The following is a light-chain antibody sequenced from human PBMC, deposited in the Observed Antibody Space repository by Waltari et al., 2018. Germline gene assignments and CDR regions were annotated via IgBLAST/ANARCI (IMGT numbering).Light chain of an antibody. CDR2: GAS. CDR1: QNIDTF. Sequence: DIQLTQSPSSLSASLGARVTITCRASQNIDTFLNWYQQRPGKAPKVLIYGASSLQTGVPSRFSGSGSGTQFTLIIRSLQPDDFSTYYCQQSHTMLYTFGQGTKLEIK. J-gene: IGKJ2*01. CDR3: QQSHTMLYT. V-gene: IGKV1-39*01.